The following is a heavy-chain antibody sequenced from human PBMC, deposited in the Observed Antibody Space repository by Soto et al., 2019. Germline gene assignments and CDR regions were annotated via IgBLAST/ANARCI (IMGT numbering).Heavy chain of an antibody. D-gene: IGHD3-3*01. CDR1: GGSISSSNW. V-gene: IGHV4-4*02. CDR3: ASYPARAIFGVVITQSIRY. J-gene: IGHJ4*02. CDR2: IYHSGST. Sequence: QVQLQESGPGLVKPSGTLSLTCAVSGGSISSSNWWSWVRQPPGKGLEWIGEIYHSGSTNYNPSLTSRVTISVDKSKNQFSLKLSSVTAADTAVYYCASYPARAIFGVVITQSIRYWGQGTLVTVSS.